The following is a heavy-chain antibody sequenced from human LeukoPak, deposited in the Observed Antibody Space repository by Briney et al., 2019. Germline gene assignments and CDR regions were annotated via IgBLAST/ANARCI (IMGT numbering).Heavy chain of an antibody. Sequence: GASVKVSCKASGYTFTSYYMHWVRQAPGQGLEWMGWINPNSGGTNYAQKFQGRVTMTRDTSISTAYMELSRLRSDDTAVYYCASLAVAGEYYFDYWGQGTLVTVSS. V-gene: IGHV1-2*02. D-gene: IGHD6-19*01. J-gene: IGHJ4*02. CDR1: GYTFTSYY. CDR2: INPNSGGT. CDR3: ASLAVAGEYYFDY.